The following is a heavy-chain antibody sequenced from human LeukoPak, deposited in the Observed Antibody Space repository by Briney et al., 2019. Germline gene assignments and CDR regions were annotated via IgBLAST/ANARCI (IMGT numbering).Heavy chain of an antibody. J-gene: IGHJ6*03. CDR1: GFTFSSYE. D-gene: IGHD3-22*01. CDR2: ISSSGTTT. V-gene: IGHV3-48*03. CDR3: ARDGIDSSSGISYYYYMAV. Sequence: GGSLRLSCAASGFTFSSYEMNWVRQAPGKGLEWVSYISSSGTTTYYAASVKGRFTISRDNSKNTLYLQMNSLRAEDTAVYYCARDGIDSSSGISYYYYMAVWGKGTTVTISS.